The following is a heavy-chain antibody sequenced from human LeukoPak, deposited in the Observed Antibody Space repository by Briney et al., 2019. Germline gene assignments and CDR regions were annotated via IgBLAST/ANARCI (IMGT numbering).Heavy chain of an antibody. V-gene: IGHV3-21*01. CDR1: GFTFSDYS. Sequence: PGGSLRLSCAASGFTFSDYSMNWVRQAPGMGLEWISSIGGSGSYIYYADSVKGRFTISRDTARKSLYLQMSSLSTEDTAVYYCVSDLYWGRGTLVTVSS. CDR3: VSDLY. J-gene: IGHJ4*02. CDR2: IGGSGSYI.